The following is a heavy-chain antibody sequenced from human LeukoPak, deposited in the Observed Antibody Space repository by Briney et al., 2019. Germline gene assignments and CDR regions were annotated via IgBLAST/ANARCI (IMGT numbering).Heavy chain of an antibody. Sequence: TGGSLRLSCAASGFAFSGHSMSWLRQAPGKGLQWVSVISGGGDLSDYADSVKGCFTISRDNSRGTLYLQMNSLRAEDSALYYCARCTSSCYRGRFDSWGQGTLVTVSS. CDR1: GFAFSGHS. D-gene: IGHD3-22*01. CDR2: ISGGGDLS. J-gene: IGHJ5*01. V-gene: IGHV3-23*01. CDR3: ARCTSSCYRGRFDS.